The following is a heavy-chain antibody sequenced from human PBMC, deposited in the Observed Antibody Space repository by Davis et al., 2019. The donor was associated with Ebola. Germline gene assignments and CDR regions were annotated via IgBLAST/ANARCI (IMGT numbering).Heavy chain of an antibody. J-gene: IGHJ5*02. CDR2: ISAYNGNT. CDR3: ARVPTTVTRKNWFDP. D-gene: IGHD4-17*01. CDR1: GYTFTSYG. Sequence: AASVKVSCKASGYTFTSYGISWVRQAPGQGLEWMGWISAYNGNTNYAQKLQGRVTMTTDTSTSTAYMELRSLRSDDTAVYYCARVPTTVTRKNWFDPWGQGTLVTVSS. V-gene: IGHV1-18*01.